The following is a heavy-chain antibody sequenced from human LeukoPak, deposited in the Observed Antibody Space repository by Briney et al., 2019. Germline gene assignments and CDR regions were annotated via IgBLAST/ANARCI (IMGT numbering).Heavy chain of an antibody. CDR3: VRGGESTWS. D-gene: IGHD2-15*01. CDR1: GFTFSSYA. V-gene: IGHV3-23*01. J-gene: IGHJ5*02. Sequence: PGGSLRLSCAASGFTFSSYAMSWVRQAPGKGLEWVSAISGSGGTTYADSVKGRFTISRDDAKNTLYLQMNSLRAEDTAVYYCVRGGESTWSWGQGTLVTVSS. CDR2: ISGSGGT.